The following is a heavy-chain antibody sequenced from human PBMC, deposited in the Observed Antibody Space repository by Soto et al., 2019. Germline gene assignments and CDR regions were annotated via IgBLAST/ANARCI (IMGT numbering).Heavy chain of an antibody. CDR2: IKEDGSAK. Sequence: EVQLVESGGTLVQPGGSLRLSCAASGFTFSSFWMSWVRQSAERGLEWVANIKEDGSAKYHVHSVKGRFTISRDNAKNSLYLQMDSLRAEDTAVYYCARLPLGHSRYYFDFWGQGTLVTVSS. CDR3: ARLPLGHSRYYFDF. J-gene: IGHJ4*02. CDR1: GFTFSSFW. D-gene: IGHD5-18*01. V-gene: IGHV3-7*01.